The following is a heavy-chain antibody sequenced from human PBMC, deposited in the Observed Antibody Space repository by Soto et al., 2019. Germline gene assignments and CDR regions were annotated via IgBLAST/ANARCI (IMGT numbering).Heavy chain of an antibody. J-gene: IGHJ4*02. CDR2: IKTKSEGGST. CDR1: GFSFSSAW. Sequence: EVQLVESGGGLVKPGESLRLSCAASGFSFSSAWMNWVRQVPGKGLEWVGGIKTKSEGGSTQYPAPGKGRFTISRDDSKNMLSLQSNSLKIEDTAVYYCTTASYEGFWGQGTLVTVSS. D-gene: IGHD3-3*01. CDR3: TTASYEGF. V-gene: IGHV3-15*07.